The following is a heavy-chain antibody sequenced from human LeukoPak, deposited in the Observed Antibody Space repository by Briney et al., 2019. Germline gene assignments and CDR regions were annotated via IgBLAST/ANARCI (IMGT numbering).Heavy chain of an antibody. CDR3: ARARYSDF. CDR2: IKEDGSEK. J-gene: IGHJ4*02. Sequence: GGSLGLSCVASGFTFSNYWMTWVRQAPGKGLEWVANIKEDGSEKNYADSVKGRFTISRDNAKNSLYLQMNSLRGEDTAVYYCARARYSDFWGQGILVTVSS. V-gene: IGHV3-7*01. CDR1: GFTFSNYW.